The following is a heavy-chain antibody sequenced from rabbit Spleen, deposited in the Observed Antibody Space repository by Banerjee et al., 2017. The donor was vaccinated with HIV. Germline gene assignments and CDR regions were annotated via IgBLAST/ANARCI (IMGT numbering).Heavy chain of an antibody. CDR3: ARDLTGAIGWNFDL. CDR2: IYTGNGKN. Sequence: QEQLEESGGGLVKPEGSLTLTCKASGFSLTYNYVMCWVRQAPGKGLEWIGFIYTGNGKNYYASWAKGRFTISRTSSTTVALQMTSLTAADTATYFCARDLTGAIGWNFDLWGPGTLVTVS. D-gene: IGHD7-1*01. J-gene: IGHJ4*01. V-gene: IGHV1S45*01. CDR1: GFSLTYNYV.